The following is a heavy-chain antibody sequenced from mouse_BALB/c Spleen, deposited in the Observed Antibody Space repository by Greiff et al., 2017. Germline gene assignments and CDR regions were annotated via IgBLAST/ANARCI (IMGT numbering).Heavy chain of an antibody. V-gene: IGHV14-3*02. J-gene: IGHJ4*01. CDR3: ARWGGNYYYSMDD. Sequence: VQLQQSGAELVKPGASVKLSCTASGFNIKDTYMPWVKQRPEQGLEWIGRIDPANGNTKYDPKFQGKATITAVTSSNTAYLPLSSLTSEDTAVYYCARWGGNYYYSMDDWGQGTSVTVAS. CDR1: GFNIKDTY. CDR2: IDPANGNT. D-gene: IGHD2-1*01.